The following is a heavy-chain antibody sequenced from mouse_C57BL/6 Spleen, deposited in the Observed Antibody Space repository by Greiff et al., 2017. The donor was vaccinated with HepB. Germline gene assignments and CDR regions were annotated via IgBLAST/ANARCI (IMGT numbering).Heavy chain of an antibody. V-gene: IGHV5-17*01. J-gene: IGHJ2*01. CDR3: ARQDEYDQGDYFDY. Sequence: EVMLVESGGGLVKPGGSLKLSCAASGFTFSDYGMHWVRQAPEKGLEWVAYISSGSSTIYYADTVKGRFTISRDNAKNNLFLQMTSLRSEDTAMYYCARQDEYDQGDYFDYWGQGTTLTVSS. CDR2: ISSGSSTI. D-gene: IGHD2-4*01. CDR1: GFTFSDYG.